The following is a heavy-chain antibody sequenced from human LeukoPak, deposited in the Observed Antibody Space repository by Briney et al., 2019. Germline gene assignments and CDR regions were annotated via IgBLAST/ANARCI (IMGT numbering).Heavy chain of an antibody. Sequence: SETLSLTCAVSGGSISSSNWWSWVRQPPGKGLEWIGEIYHSGSTNYNPSLKSRVTISVDTSKNQFSLKLSSVTAADTAVYYCAREQLDYDILTGYYQTLPDAFDIWGQGTMVTVSS. CDR2: IYHSGST. CDR1: GGSISSSNW. D-gene: IGHD3-9*01. V-gene: IGHV4-4*02. CDR3: AREQLDYDILTGYYQTLPDAFDI. J-gene: IGHJ3*02.